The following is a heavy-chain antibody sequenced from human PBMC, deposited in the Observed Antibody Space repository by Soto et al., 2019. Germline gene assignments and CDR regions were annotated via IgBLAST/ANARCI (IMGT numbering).Heavy chain of an antibody. CDR1: GGSISSGGYY. V-gene: IGHV4-31*03. CDR2: IYYSGST. Sequence: SETLSLTCTVSGGSISSGGYYWSWIRQHPGKGLEWIGYIYYSGSTYYNQSLKSRVTISVDTSKNQFSLKLSSVTAADTAVYYRARDRVSGWRQGLYYYYMDVWGKGTTVTVSS. J-gene: IGHJ6*03. D-gene: IGHD3-10*01. CDR3: ARDRVSGWRQGLYYYYMDV.